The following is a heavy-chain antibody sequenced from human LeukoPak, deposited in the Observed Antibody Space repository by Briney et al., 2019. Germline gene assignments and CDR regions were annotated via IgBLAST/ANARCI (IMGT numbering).Heavy chain of an antibody. CDR2: INPSGGST. CDR3: ARVGHCSGGSCYLLYY. Sequence: ASVKVSCKASGYTFTSYYTHWVRQAPGQGLEWMGIINPSGGSTSYAQKFQGRVTMTRDTSTSTVYMELSSLRSEDTAVYYCARVGHCSGGSCYLLYYWGQGTLVTVSS. V-gene: IGHV1-46*01. D-gene: IGHD2-15*01. J-gene: IGHJ4*02. CDR1: GYTFTSYY.